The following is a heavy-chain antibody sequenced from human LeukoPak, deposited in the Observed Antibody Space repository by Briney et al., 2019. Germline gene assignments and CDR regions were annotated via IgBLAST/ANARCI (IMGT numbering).Heavy chain of an antibody. J-gene: IGHJ3*02. D-gene: IGHD3-9*01. Sequence: SETLSLTCAVYGGSFSGYYWGWIRQPPGKGLEWIGEINHSGSTNYNPSLKSRVTISVDTSKNQFSLKLSSVTDADTAVYYCAIGQYDILTGYYDAFDIWGQGTMVTVSS. V-gene: IGHV4-34*01. CDR1: GGSFSGYY. CDR3: AIGQYDILTGYYDAFDI. CDR2: INHSGST.